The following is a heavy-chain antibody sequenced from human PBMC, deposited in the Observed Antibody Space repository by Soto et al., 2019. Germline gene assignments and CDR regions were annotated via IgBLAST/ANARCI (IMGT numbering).Heavy chain of an antibody. J-gene: IGHJ3*01. CDR1: EFTFDDYA. CDR3: ANGRTRPLHLGSFGDNAFDV. Sequence: EVQLVESGGGLVQPGRSLRLSCVASEFTFDDYAMHWVRQAPGKGLEWVSGISWNSGTLVYADSVKGRFIISRDNAKNSLFLHMNSLRAEATALYFGANGRTRPLHLGSFGDNAFDVWGKGTMITFSS. CDR2: ISWNSGTL. V-gene: IGHV3-9*01. D-gene: IGHD3-10*01.